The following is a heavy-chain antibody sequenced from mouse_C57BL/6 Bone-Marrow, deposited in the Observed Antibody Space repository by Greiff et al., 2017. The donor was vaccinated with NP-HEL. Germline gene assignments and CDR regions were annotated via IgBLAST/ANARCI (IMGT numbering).Heavy chain of an antibody. V-gene: IGHV5-15*01. CDR2: ISNLAYSI. J-gene: IGHJ4*01. D-gene: IGHD2-4*01. Sequence: EVNLVESGGGLVQPGGSLKLSCAASGFTFSDYGMAWVRQAPRKGPEWVAFISNLAYSIYYADPVTGRFTLSRANAKNHLYLEMSSLRSEDTAMYYCARQNYYDYVSGARDYWGQGTSVTVSS. CDR1: GFTFSDYG. CDR3: ARQNYYDYVSGARDY.